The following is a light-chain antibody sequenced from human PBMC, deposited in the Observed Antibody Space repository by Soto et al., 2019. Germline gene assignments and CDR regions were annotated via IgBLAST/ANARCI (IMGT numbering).Light chain of an antibody. Sequence: EIVLTQSPATLSLSPGERATLSCRASQSVSSYLAWYQQKPGQAPRLLIYDASNRATGIPARFSGSGSGTDFPLTISSLEPEDFAVYYCQQRTKWRTFGQGTKVEIK. CDR3: QQRTKWRT. J-gene: IGKJ1*01. CDR1: QSVSSY. CDR2: DAS. V-gene: IGKV3-11*01.